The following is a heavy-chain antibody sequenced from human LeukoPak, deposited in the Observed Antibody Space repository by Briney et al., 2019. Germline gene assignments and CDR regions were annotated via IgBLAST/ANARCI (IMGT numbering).Heavy chain of an antibody. CDR1: GFTFSSYS. CDR2: ISGSSSTI. V-gene: IGHV3-48*04. J-gene: IGHJ4*02. CDR3: ARDLDTGNYFFAY. D-gene: IGHD5-18*01. Sequence: GGSLRLSCAASGFTFSSYSMNWVRQAPGKGLEWVSYISGSSSTIYYSDSVEGRFTISRDNARNSLYLQMSSLRAEDTAVYYCARDLDTGNYFFAYWGQGTLVIVSS.